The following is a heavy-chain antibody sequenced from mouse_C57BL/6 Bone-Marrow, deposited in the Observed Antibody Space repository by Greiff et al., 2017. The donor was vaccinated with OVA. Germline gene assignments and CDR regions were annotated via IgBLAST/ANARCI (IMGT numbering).Heavy chain of an antibody. V-gene: IGHV1S26*01. CDR3: ARYYSNYLLGYFDV. Sequence: QVQLQQPGAELVKPGASVKLSCKASGYTFTSYTMHWVKQRPGQGLEWIGYINPSSGYTKYNQKFKDKATLTADKSSSTAYMQLSSLTSEDSAVYYCARYYSNYLLGYFDVWGTGTTVTVSS. D-gene: IGHD2-5*01. CDR2: INPSSGYT. CDR1: GYTFTSYT. J-gene: IGHJ1*03.